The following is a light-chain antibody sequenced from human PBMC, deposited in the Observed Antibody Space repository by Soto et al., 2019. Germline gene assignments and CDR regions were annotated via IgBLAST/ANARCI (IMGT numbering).Light chain of an antibody. CDR2: GAS. V-gene: IGKV3-15*01. CDR3: QQYNNWPPKQYT. Sequence: EIVMTQSPATLSVSPGERATLSWRASQSVSSNLAWYQHKPGQAPRLLIYGASTRATGIPARFSASRSGTEFSHSISSMQSEDFAVYYCQQYNNWPPKQYTFGQGTKLEIK. CDR1: QSVSSN. J-gene: IGKJ2*01.